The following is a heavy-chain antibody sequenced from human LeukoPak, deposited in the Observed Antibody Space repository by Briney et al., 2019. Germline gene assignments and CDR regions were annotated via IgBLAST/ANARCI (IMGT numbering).Heavy chain of an antibody. CDR2: IYYSGST. J-gene: IGHJ4*02. D-gene: IGHD3-16*01. CDR3: ARHGGPPYHKKSFDY. CDR1: GGSISSSSYY. Sequence: SETLSLTCTLSGGSISSSSYYWRWIRQPPGKGLERIGSIYYSGSTYYNPSLKSRVTISVDTSKNQFSLKLSSMTAADTAVYYCARHGGPPYHKKSFDYWGQGTLVTVSS. V-gene: IGHV4-39*01.